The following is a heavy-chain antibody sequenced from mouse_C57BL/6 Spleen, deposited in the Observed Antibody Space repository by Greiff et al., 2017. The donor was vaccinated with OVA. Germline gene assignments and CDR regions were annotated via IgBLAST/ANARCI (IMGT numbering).Heavy chain of an antibody. CDR1: GFTFSNYW. CDR2: IRLKSDNYAT. V-gene: IGHV6-3*01. Sequence: DVQLQESGGGLVQPGGSMKLSCVASGFTFSNYWMNWVRQSPEKGLEWVAQIRLKSDNYATHYAESVKGRFTISRDDSKSSVYLQMNNLRAEDTGIYYCTGSYYDSWYFDVWGTGTTVTVSS. D-gene: IGHD2-12*01. J-gene: IGHJ1*03. CDR3: TGSYYDSWYFDV.